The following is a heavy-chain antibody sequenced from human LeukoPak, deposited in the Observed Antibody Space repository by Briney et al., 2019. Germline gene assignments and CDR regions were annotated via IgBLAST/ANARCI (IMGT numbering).Heavy chain of an antibody. CDR2: IYYSGST. CDR3: ARGYSSGWYYYYGMDV. V-gene: IGHV4-59*01. CDR1: GGSISSYY. J-gene: IGHJ6*02. Sequence: SETLSLTCTVSGGSISSYYWSWIRQPPGKGLEWIGYIYYSGSTNYNPSLKSRVTISVDTSKNQFSLKLSSVTAADTAVYYCARGYSSGWYYYYGMDVWGQGTTFTVSS. D-gene: IGHD6-19*01.